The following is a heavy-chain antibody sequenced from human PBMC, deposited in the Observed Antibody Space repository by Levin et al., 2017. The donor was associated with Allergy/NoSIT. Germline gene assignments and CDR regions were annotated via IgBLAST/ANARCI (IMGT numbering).Heavy chain of an antibody. D-gene: IGHD4-17*01. CDR3: ARDLYGDYEAAY. Sequence: ASVKVSCKASGYTFSTYGINWVRQAPGQGLEWMGWSSSYSDNTHYAQKFRGRLTITTDTPTSTAYMELRSLRSDDTAIYYCARDLYGDYEAAYWGQGTLVTVSS. V-gene: IGHV1-18*01. J-gene: IGHJ4*02. CDR2: SSSYSDNT. CDR1: GYTFSTYG.